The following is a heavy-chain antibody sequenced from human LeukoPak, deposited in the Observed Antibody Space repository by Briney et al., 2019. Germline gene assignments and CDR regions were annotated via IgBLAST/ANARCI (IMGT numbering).Heavy chain of an antibody. Sequence: EASVKVSCKASGYTFISYGFSWVRQAPGQGLEWMGWITAYNGNTNYAQKLQGRVNMTTDTSTSTAYMELRSLRSDDTAVYYCARLVTTYFDYWGQGTLVTVSS. CDR3: ARLVTTYFDY. CDR1: GYTFISYG. CDR2: ITAYNGNT. D-gene: IGHD4-17*01. V-gene: IGHV1-18*04. J-gene: IGHJ4*02.